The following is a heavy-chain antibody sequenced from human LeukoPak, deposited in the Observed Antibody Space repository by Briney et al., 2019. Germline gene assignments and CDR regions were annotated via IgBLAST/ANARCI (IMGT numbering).Heavy chain of an antibody. CDR2: IESNGGDK. Sequence: GGSLRLSCAASGFSFSIYRMSWIRQTPGKGLEYVANIESNGGDKYYVDSVKGRFTISRDNAKNSLYLQMNSLRPEDTAVYYCAKDDAWLQYGNWGRGTLVTVSS. CDR3: AKDDAWLQYGN. CDR1: GFSFSIYR. D-gene: IGHD5-24*01. V-gene: IGHV3-7*03. J-gene: IGHJ4*02.